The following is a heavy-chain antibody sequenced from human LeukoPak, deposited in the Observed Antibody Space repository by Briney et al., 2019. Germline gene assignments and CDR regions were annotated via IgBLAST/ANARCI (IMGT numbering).Heavy chain of an antibody. D-gene: IGHD3-3*01. J-gene: IGHJ4*02. CDR3: ASGGFGVVITPWDYFDY. CDR1: GFTFSSYE. CDR2: ISSSGSTI. Sequence: GGSLRLSCAASGFTFSSYEMNWVRQAPGKGLEWVSYISSSGSTIYYADSVKGRFTISRDNAKNSLYLQMNSLRAEDTAVYYCASGGFGVVITPWDYFDYWGQGTLVTVSS. V-gene: IGHV3-48*03.